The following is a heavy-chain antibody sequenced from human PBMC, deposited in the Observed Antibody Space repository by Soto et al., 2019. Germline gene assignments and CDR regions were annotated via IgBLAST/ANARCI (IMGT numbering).Heavy chain of an antibody. J-gene: IGHJ5*02. CDR1: GYTFIGYY. Sequence: ASVKVSCKASGYTFIGYYMHWVRQAPGQGLEWMGWINPNSGGTNYAQKFQGWVTMTRDTSISTAYMELSRLRSDDTAVYYCARENRRSSWSLTIYNGFDPWGQGTLVTVSS. D-gene: IGHD6-13*01. V-gene: IGHV1-2*04. CDR3: ARENRRSSWSLTIYNGFDP. CDR2: INPNSGGT.